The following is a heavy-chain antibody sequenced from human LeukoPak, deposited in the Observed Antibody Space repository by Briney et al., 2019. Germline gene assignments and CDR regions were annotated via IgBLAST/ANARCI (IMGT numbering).Heavy chain of an antibody. D-gene: IGHD2-2*01. CDR2: ISSSGSTM. CDR3: ARVHCSSTSCYVVYGMDV. J-gene: IGHJ6*02. Sequence: GGSLRLSRAASGFTFSDYYMNWLRQAPGKGLEWVSYISSSGSTMYYADSVKGRFTISRDNAKNSLYLQMNSLRAEDTAVYYCARVHCSSTSCYVVYGMDVWGQGTTVTVSS. CDR1: GFTFSDYY. V-gene: IGHV3-11*01.